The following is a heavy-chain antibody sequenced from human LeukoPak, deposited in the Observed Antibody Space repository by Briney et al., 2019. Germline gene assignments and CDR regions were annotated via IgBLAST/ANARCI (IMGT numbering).Heavy chain of an antibody. V-gene: IGHV3-30*18. CDR2: ISYDGSNK. J-gene: IGHJ4*02. D-gene: IGHD6-19*01. CDR1: GFTFSSYG. Sequence: QPGRSLRLSCAASGFTFSSYGMHWVRQAPGKGLEWVAVISYDGSNKYYADSVKGRFTISRDNSKNTLYLQMNSLRAEDTAVYYCAKGGGAVAGYFDYWGQGTLVTVSS. CDR3: AKGGGAVAGYFDY.